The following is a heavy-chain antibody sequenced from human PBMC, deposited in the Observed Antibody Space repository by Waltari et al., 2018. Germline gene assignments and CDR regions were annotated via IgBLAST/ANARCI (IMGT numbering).Heavy chain of an antibody. CDR3: ARELGSGYYYYMDV. V-gene: IGHV1-69-2*01. CDR2: VDPEDGET. J-gene: IGHJ6*03. Sequence: EVQLVQCGAEVQKPGATVKISCKASGNTFTDYYMHWVQQAPGKGLEWMGRVDPEDGETIYAEKFQGRVTITADTSTDTAYMELSSLRSEDTAVYYCARELGSGYYYYMDVWGKGTTVTVSS. CDR1: GNTFTDYY. D-gene: IGHD6-25*01.